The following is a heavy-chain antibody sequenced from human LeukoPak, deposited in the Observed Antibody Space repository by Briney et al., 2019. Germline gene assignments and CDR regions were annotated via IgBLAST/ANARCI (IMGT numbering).Heavy chain of an antibody. CDR2: IYTSGST. Sequence: SETLSLTCTVSGGSISSYYWSWIRQPAGKGLEWIGRIYTSGSTNYNPSLKSRVTMSVDTSKNQFSLKPSSVTAADTAVYYCARDTPTHQGMIVMDYWGQGTLVTVSS. CDR3: ARDTPTHQGMIVMDY. J-gene: IGHJ4*02. D-gene: IGHD3-22*01. V-gene: IGHV4-4*07. CDR1: GGSISSYY.